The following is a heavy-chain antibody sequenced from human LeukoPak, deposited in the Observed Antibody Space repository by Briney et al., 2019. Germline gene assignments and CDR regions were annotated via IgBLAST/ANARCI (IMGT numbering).Heavy chain of an antibody. CDR3: ASREYYGSGSLYYFDY. CDR2: IYHSGST. CDR1: TYSISSVYY. D-gene: IGHD3-10*01. Sequence: PSETLSLTCTVSTYSISSVYYWGWIRQPPGKGLEWIGSIYHSGSTYYNPSLKSRVTISVDTSKNQFSLKLNSVTAADTAVYYCASREYYGSGSLYYFDYWGQGTLVTVSS. J-gene: IGHJ4*02. V-gene: IGHV4-38-2*02.